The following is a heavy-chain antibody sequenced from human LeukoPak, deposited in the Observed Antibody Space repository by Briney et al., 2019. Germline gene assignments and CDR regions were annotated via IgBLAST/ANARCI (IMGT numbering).Heavy chain of an antibody. CDR2: IYYSGRT. D-gene: IGHD1-26*01. CDR1: GGSISSYS. J-gene: IGHJ4*02. CDR3: ARVHSGSYYQYDY. Sequence: SETLSLTCSVSGGSISSYSWSWIRQPPGKGLEWIGYIYYSGRTNYNPSLKSRVTISVDTSKNQFSLNLSSVTAADTAVYYCARVHSGSYYQYDYWGQGTLVTVSS. V-gene: IGHV4-59*01.